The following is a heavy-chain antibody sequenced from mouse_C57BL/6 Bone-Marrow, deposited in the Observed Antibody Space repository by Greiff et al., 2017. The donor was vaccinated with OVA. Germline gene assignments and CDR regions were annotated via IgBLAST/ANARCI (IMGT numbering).Heavy chain of an antibody. Sequence: VQLQQSGAELVKPGASVKLSCKASGYTFTSYWMQWVKQRPGQGLEWIGEIDPSDSYTNYNQKFKGKATLTVDTSSSTAYMQRSSLTSEDSAVYYCAREYGSSSFAYWGQGTLVTVSA. CDR3: AREYGSSSFAY. J-gene: IGHJ3*01. D-gene: IGHD1-1*01. CDR2: IDPSDSYT. V-gene: IGHV1-50*01. CDR1: GYTFTSYW.